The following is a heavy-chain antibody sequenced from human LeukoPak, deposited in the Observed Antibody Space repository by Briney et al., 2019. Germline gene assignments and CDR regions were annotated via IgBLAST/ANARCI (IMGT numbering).Heavy chain of an antibody. CDR3: ARLLAGCPGGRCRAHFDY. CDR1: GDSINSNY. CDR2: SYYGGST. V-gene: IGHV4-59*01. J-gene: IGHJ4*02. Sequence: PSETLSLTCSGSGDSINSNYWSWMRQPPGKGLEWIGYSYYGGSTNYNPSLKSRVSMSVDTSKNQFSLNLSSVTAADPAVYHCARLLAGCPGGRCRAHFDYWGQGTLVTVSS. D-gene: IGHD2-15*01.